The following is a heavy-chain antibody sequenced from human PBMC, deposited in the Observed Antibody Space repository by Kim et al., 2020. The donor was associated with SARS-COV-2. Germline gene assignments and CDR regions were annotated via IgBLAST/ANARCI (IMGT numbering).Heavy chain of an antibody. CDR3: ARSPASRLSITMIVVVTPDAFDI. CDR1: GGSIRSYY. Sequence: SETLSLTCTVSGGSIRSYYWSWIRQPPGKGLEWIGYIYYSGSTNYNPSLKSRVTISVDTSKNQFSLKLSSVTAADTAVYYCARSPASRLSITMIVVVTPDAFDIWGQGTMVTVSS. V-gene: IGHV4-59*08. J-gene: IGHJ3*02. CDR2: IYYSGST. D-gene: IGHD3-22*01.